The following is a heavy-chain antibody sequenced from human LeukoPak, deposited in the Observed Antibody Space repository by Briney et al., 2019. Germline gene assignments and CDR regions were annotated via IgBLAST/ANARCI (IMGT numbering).Heavy chain of an antibody. J-gene: IGHJ4*02. V-gene: IGHV3-21*01. CDR2: IGTSTSYI. CDR3: VRERFHGSGAPKFDF. D-gene: IGHD3-10*01. CDR1: GFTFSTYI. Sequence: GGSLRLSCAASGFTFSTYIMNWVRQTPGKGLEWVSSIGTSTSYIYYADSVKGRFTISRDNAKNSLYLEMNSLRAEDTAVYYCVRERFHGSGAPKFDFWGQGTLVTVSS.